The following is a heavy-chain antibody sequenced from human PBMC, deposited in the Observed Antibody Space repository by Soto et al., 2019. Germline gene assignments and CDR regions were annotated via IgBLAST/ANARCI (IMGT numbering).Heavy chain of an antibody. CDR2: IIPIFGTA. V-gene: IGHV1-69*01. D-gene: IGHD3-22*01. CDR3: ARDATNYYDSSGYRFDY. CDR1: GGTFSSYA. Sequence: QVQLVQSGAEVEKPGSSVKVSCKASGGTFSSYAISWVRQAPGQGLEWMGGIIPIFGTANYAQKFQGRVTITADESTSTAYMELSSLRSEDTAVYYCARDATNYYDSSGYRFDYWGQGTLVTVSS. J-gene: IGHJ4*02.